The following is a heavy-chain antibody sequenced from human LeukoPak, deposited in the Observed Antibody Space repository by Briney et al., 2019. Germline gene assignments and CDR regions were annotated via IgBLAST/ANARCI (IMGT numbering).Heavy chain of an antibody. CDR2: INSDGSST. J-gene: IGHJ3*02. Sequence: PGGSLRLSCAASGVTFSSYWMHWVRQAPGKGLVWVSRINSDGSSTSYADSVKGRFTISRDNAKNTLYLQMNSLRAEDTAVYYCARRSAAKDAFDICGEGTMITVSS. V-gene: IGHV3-74*01. CDR1: GVTFSSYW. CDR3: ARRSAAKDAFDI. D-gene: IGHD6-25*01.